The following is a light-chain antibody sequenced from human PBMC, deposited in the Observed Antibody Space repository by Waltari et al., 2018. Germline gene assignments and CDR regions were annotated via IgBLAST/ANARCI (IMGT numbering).Light chain of an antibody. Sequence: IVMTQSPATLSVSPGERATLSCSASQSISTNLAWFQENPGQAPRLLIYGASTRATGVPARFSGSGSGTYFTLVISSLQSEDFAVYYCQQYDKWLRYSFGQGTKLEIK. CDR1: QSISTN. V-gene: IGKV3-15*01. CDR3: QQYDKWLRYS. CDR2: GAS. J-gene: IGKJ2*01.